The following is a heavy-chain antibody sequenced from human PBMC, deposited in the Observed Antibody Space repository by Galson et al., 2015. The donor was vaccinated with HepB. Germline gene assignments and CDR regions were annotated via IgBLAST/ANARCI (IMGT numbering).Heavy chain of an antibody. Sequence: SVKVSCKASGYTFTTYGISWARQAPGQGLEWVGWISTSSGHTTYAQKFQGRVTMTTDTSTSTAYMELRSLRLDDTALYYCAREEGVLIGTDTLDVWGQGTLVTVSS. V-gene: IGHV1-18*01. CDR2: ISTSSGHT. D-gene: IGHD2-21*01. CDR1: GYTFTTYG. CDR3: AREEGVLIGTDTLDV. J-gene: IGHJ4*02.